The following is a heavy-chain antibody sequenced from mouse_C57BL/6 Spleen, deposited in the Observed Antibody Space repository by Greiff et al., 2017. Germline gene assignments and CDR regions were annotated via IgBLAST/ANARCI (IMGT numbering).Heavy chain of an antibody. D-gene: IGHD2-3*01. Sequence: VQLQQSGAELVRPGTSVKVSCKASGYAFTNYLIEWVKQRPGQGLEWIGVINPGSGGTNYNEKFKGKATLTADKSSSTAYMQLSSLTAEDSAFYFCARSGLIYDGYYEAWCAYWGQGTLVTVSA. CDR1: GYAFTNYL. CDR2: INPGSGGT. J-gene: IGHJ3*01. CDR3: ARSGLIYDGYYEAWCAY. V-gene: IGHV1-54*01.